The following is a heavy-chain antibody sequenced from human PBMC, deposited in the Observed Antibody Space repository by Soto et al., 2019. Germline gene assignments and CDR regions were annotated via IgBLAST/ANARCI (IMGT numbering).Heavy chain of an antibody. J-gene: IGHJ4*02. CDR3: ARSPTGGGPGTTTKFDY. V-gene: IGHV1-18*01. CDR2: ISAYNGNT. D-gene: IGHD1-7*01. Sequence: QVQLVQSGTEVQKPGASVKVSCKASGYIFTGYGISWVRQAPGQGLEWVGWISAYNGNTNYAQKLQGRVSMTADTSTSTAYMELKSLRSDDTAVYYCARSPTGGGPGTTTKFDYWGQGTLVTASS. CDR1: GYIFTGYG.